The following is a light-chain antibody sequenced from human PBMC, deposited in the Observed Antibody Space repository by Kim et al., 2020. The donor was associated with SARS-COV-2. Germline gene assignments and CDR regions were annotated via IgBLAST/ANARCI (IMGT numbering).Light chain of an antibody. CDR3: QRRSNWPFT. CDR2: DTS. J-gene: IGKJ4*01. CDR1: QSVSSY. Sequence: EIVLTQSPATLSLSPGERATLACRTSQSVSSYLAWYQQKPGQAPRLLIYDTSDRATGMPARFSGSGSGTDFTLTISSLEPEDFAVYYCQRRSNWPFTFGGGTKVDIK. V-gene: IGKV3-11*01.